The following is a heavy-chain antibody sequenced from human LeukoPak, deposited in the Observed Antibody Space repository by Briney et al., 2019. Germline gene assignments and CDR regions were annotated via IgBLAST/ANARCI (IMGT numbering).Heavy chain of an antibody. CDR1: GGSISSYY. D-gene: IGHD5/OR15-5a*01. V-gene: IGHV4-59*08. J-gene: IGHJ5*02. Sequence: SETLSLTCTVSGGSISSYYWSWLRQPPGKGLEWIGYIYYSRSTNYNPSLKSRVTISVDTSENQFSLQLTSVTAADTAVYYCAKYVSTGWFDPWGQGTLVTVSS. CDR3: AKYVSTGWFDP. CDR2: IYYSRST.